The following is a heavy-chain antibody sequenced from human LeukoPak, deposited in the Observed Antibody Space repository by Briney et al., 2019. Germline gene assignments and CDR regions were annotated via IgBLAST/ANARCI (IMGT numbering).Heavy chain of an antibody. CDR1: GFIFSTYG. D-gene: IGHD6-13*01. V-gene: IGHV3-48*01. CDR3: ARDPGLMRAAACGDY. Sequence: PGGSLRLSCAASGFIFSTYGMIWVRQAPGKGLEWIAYISSSSNPIHYADSVKGRFTISRDNAKNSLYLQLSSLRVEDTAVYYCARDPGLMRAAACGDYWGQGTLVIASS. CDR2: ISSSSNPI. J-gene: IGHJ4*02.